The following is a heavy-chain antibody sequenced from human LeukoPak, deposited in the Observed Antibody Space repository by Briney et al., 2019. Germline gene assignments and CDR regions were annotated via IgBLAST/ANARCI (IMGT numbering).Heavy chain of an antibody. Sequence: GGSLRLSCAVSGFTFSGSAMHWVRQASRKGLEWVGRIRSKANSYATAYAASVKGRFTITSDDSKNTAYLQMNSLKTEGTAVYYVTSITMVRGVIPIDYWGEGTLVTVSS. J-gene: IGHJ4*02. CDR2: IRSKANSYAT. CDR3: TSITMVRGVIPIDY. CDR1: GFTFSGSA. D-gene: IGHD3-10*01. V-gene: IGHV3-73*01.